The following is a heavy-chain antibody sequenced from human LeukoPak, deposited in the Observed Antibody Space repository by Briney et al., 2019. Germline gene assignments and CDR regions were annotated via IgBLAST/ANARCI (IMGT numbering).Heavy chain of an antibody. V-gene: IGHV3-11*04. CDR2: ISSSSSTI. D-gene: IGHD3-22*01. Sequence: GGSLRLSCAASGFTFSDYYMSWIRQAPGKGLEWVSYISSSSSTIYYADSVKGRFTISRDNAKNSLYLQMNSLRAEDTAVYYCARADGDSSGYYPLWDYYMDVWGKGTTVTVSS. CDR1: GFTFSDYY. J-gene: IGHJ6*03. CDR3: ARADGDSSGYYPLWDYYMDV.